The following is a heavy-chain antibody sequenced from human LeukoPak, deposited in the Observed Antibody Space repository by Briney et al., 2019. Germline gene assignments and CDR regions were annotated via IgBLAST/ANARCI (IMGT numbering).Heavy chain of an antibody. CDR2: IKQDGSER. D-gene: IGHD6-19*01. J-gene: IGHJ1*01. V-gene: IGHV3-7*01. Sequence: GGSLRLSCEASGLTFNKYWMTWVRQAPGKGLEWVANIKQDGSERNYVDSVKGRFTISRDNAKNSLSLRMNSLSAEDTAVYYCATGYSSGWYFYFQHWGQGSLASVSS. CDR1: GLTFNKYW. CDR3: ATGYSSGWYFYFQH.